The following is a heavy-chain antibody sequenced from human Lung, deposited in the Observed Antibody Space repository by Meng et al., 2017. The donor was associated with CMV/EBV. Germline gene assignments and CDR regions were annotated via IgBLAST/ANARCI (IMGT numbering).Heavy chain of an antibody. Sequence: SETLSLXXAVSGGSITSTKWWNWVRQPPGKGLEWIGEIHHSATTNYNPSLQSRVTMSVDKSKNHFSLNLSSVTAADTAVYYCARARIQLWHPHFGCWGHGIXVTVSS. V-gene: IGHV4-4*02. CDR2: IHHSATT. CDR3: ARARIQLWHPHFGC. D-gene: IGHD5-18*01. CDR1: GGSITSTKW. J-gene: IGHJ4*01.